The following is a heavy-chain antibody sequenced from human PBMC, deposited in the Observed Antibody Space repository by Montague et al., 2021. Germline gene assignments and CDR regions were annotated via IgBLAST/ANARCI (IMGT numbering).Heavy chain of an antibody. Sequence: SETLSLTCNVSGGAISSSSCYWGWIRQPPGKGLEWIGSIYYSGSTYYSPSLKSRVTISADTSQKQFSLKLRSVTAADTAVYYCARNSKFREDEGNYYYNALDVWGQGTTVTVSS. J-gene: IGHJ6*02. V-gene: IGHV4-39*01. CDR2: IYYSGST. CDR1: GGAISSSSCY. D-gene: IGHD2-15*01. CDR3: ARNSKFREDEGNYYYNALDV.